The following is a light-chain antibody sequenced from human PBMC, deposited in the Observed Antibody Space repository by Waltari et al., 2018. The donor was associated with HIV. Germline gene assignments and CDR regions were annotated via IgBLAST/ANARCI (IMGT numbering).Light chain of an antibody. CDR2: DVS. V-gene: IGLV2-23*01. CDR1: SSDVGGYNY. CDR3: CSYAGSSTLL. J-gene: IGLJ2*01. Sequence: QSVLTQPASVSGSPGQSITISCTGTSSDVGGYNYVSWYQQHPGKAPKLVIYDVSERPSGVSNRFSGSKSGNTASLTISGLQAEDEADYNCCSYAGSSTLLFGGGTKVTVL.